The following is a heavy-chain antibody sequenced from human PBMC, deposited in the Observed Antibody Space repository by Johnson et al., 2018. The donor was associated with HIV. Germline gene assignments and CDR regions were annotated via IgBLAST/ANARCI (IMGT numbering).Heavy chain of an antibody. CDR3: AKDWYDAGPLMALDI. CDR2: ISYDGSNK. CDR1: GFTFSGYG. Sequence: VQVLESGGGEVQPGRSLRLSCAASGFTFSGYGMHWVRQAPGKGLEWVAVISYDGSNKYYADSVKGRFTISRDNSKNTLYLQMNSLRAEDTAVYYCAKDWYDAGPLMALDIWGQGTMVTVSS. J-gene: IGHJ3*02. V-gene: IGHV3-30*18. D-gene: IGHD2-8*01.